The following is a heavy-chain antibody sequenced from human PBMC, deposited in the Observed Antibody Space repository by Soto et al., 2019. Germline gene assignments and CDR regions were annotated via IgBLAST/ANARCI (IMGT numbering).Heavy chain of an antibody. CDR1: GFILSDHY. Sequence: EVQLVESGGALVQPGGSLRLSCAVSGFILSDHYIDWVRQAPGKGLEWVGRSRNKENSYTTEYAASVKGRFTISRDDSKNSVYLQMNSLKIDDTAVYYCARDVRGVWDWGQGTLVTVSS. CDR3: ARDVRGVWD. CDR2: SRNKENSYTT. D-gene: IGHD7-27*01. J-gene: IGHJ4*02. V-gene: IGHV3-72*01.